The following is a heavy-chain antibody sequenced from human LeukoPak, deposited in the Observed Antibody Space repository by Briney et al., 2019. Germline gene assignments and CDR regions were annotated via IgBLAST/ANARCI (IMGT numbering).Heavy chain of an antibody. CDR3: ARRGYSYGYKDYYFDY. Sequence: PSETLSLTCTVSGGSISSSSYYWGWIRQPPGKGLEWIGSIYYSGSTYYNPSLKSRVTISVDTSKNQFSLKLSSVTAADTAVYYCARRGYSYGYKDYYFDYWGQGTLVTVSS. V-gene: IGHV4-39*01. D-gene: IGHD5-18*01. CDR2: IYYSGST. CDR1: GGSISSSSYY. J-gene: IGHJ4*02.